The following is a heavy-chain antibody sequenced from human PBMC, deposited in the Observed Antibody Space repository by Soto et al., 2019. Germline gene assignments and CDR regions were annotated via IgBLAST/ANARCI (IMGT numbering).Heavy chain of an antibody. J-gene: IGHJ4*02. V-gene: IGHV1-58*01. CDR3: VRYRLKYLGYSGYDWPLED. CDR1: GFTFTSSA. D-gene: IGHD5-12*01. CDR2: IVVGSGNT. Sequence: SVKVSCKASGFTFTSSAVQWVRQARGQRLEWIGWIVVGSGNTNYAQKFQERVTITRDMSTSTAYMELSSLRSEDTAVYYCVRYRLKYLGYSGYDWPLEDWGQGTLVTVSS.